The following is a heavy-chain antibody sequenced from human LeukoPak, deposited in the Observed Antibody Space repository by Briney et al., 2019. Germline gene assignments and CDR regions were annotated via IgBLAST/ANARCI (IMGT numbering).Heavy chain of an antibody. CDR2: ISNRGST. J-gene: IGHJ3*01. D-gene: IGHD1-26*01. CDR1: GASVSSHF. CDR3: AKGVSGTYYAFDV. Sequence: SETLSLTCGVSGASVSSHFWSWIRQTPGMGLEWIGYISNRGSTGYNPSLRSRVTISVDAPKNEISLNVRSVSAADTAVYYCAKGVSGTYYAFDVWGQRRTV. V-gene: IGHV4-59*02.